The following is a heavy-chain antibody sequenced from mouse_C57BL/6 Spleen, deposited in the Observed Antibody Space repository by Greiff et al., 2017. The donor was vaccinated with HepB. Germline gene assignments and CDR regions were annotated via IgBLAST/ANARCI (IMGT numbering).Heavy chain of an antibody. V-gene: IGHV2-2*01. CDR2: IWSGGST. Sequence: VQLQQSGPGLVQPSQCLSISCTASGFSLTSYGVHWVRQSPGKGLEWLGVIWSGGSTDYNAAFISRLSISTDNSKSQVFFKMNSRRADDTAIYFCDRKSVMVTTMAMDYWGQGTSVTVSS. CDR3: DRKSVMVTTMAMDY. D-gene: IGHD2-2*01. J-gene: IGHJ4*01. CDR1: GFSLTSYG.